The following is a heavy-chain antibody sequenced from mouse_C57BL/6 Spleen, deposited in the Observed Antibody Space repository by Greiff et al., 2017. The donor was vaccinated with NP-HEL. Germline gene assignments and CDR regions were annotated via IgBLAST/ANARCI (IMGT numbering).Heavy chain of an antibody. J-gene: IGHJ1*03. V-gene: IGHV1-39*01. CDR1: GYSFTDYN. Sequence: EVKVVESGPELVKPGASVKISCKASGYSFTDYNMNWVKQSNGKSLEWIGVINPNYGTTSYNQKFKGKATLTVDKSSSTAYMQLNSLTSEDSTVYYCAGLRRGDRYFDVWGTGTTVTVSS. CDR2: INPNYGTT. D-gene: IGHD2-4*01. CDR3: AGLRRGDRYFDV.